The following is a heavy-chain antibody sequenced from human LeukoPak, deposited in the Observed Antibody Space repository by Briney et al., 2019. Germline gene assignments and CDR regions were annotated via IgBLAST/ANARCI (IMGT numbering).Heavy chain of an antibody. J-gene: IGHJ4*02. CDR2: ISSSSNGGST. CDR3: AKDRYPPLGY. CDR1: GFTFSNYA. V-gene: IGHV3-23*01. Sequence: PGGSLRLSCAASGFTFSNYAMSWVRQAPGKGLEWVSVISSSSNGGSTYYADSVKGRFTISRDNSKSTLYLQMNSLRAEDTAVYFCAKDRYPPLGYWGQGTLVTVPS. D-gene: IGHD1-14*01.